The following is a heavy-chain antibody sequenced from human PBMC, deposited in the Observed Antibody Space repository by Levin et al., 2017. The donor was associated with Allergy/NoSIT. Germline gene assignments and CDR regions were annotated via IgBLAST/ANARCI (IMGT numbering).Heavy chain of an antibody. CDR3: ARVFGRGSGPDAFDI. V-gene: IGHV4-30-2*01. Sequence: SQTLSLPCAVSGGSIRSGGYSWSWIRQPPGKGLEWIGYIYHSGSTYYNPSLKSRVTISVDRSKNQFSLKLSSVTAADTAVYYCARVFGRGSGPDAFDIWGQGTMVTVSS. CDR2: IYHSGST. CDR1: GGSIRSGGYS. J-gene: IGHJ3*02. D-gene: IGHD3-10*01.